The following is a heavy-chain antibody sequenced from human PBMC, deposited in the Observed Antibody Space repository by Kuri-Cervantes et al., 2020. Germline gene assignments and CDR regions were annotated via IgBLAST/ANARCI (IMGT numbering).Heavy chain of an antibody. CDR3: ARLGDYGDAAFDS. D-gene: IGHD4-17*01. CDR2: TYYRSKWYN. CDR1: GDSVSSSSAA. J-gene: IGHJ4*02. Sequence: SETLSLTCAISGDSVSSSSAAWNWIRQSPSRGLEWLGRTYYRSKWYNDYAVSVKSRITINPDASKNQFSLQLNSVTAADTAVYYCARLGDYGDAAFDSWGQGTLVTVSS. V-gene: IGHV6-1*01.